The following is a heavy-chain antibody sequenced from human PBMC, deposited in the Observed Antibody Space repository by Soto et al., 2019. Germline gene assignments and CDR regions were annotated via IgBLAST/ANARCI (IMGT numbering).Heavy chain of an antibody. CDR3: ATYCSGSNCPGPWN. Sequence: QVQLVQSGAEVKKPGASVKVSCKASGYSFITYYLHWVRQAPGQGLEWMAIINPSGGSTTYXQKXXXXXXXXXXXXXXXXXXXXXXXKSDDTAVYYCATYCSGSNCPGPWNWGQGTL. V-gene: IGHV1-46*01. CDR2: INPSGGST. J-gene: IGHJ1*01. D-gene: IGHD2-15*01. CDR1: GYSFITYY.